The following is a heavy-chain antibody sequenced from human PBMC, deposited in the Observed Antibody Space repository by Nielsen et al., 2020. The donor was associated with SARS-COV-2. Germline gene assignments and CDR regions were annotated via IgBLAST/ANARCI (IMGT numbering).Heavy chain of an antibody. Sequence: GGSLRLSCAASGFTFSDYYMSWIRQAPGKGLEWVSYISSSSSYTNYADSVKGRFTISRDNAKNSLYLQMNSLRAEDTAVYYCARDLVVVTALRYGMDVWGQGTTVTVSS. D-gene: IGHD2-21*02. CDR2: ISSSSSYT. CDR1: GFTFSDYY. J-gene: IGHJ6*02. CDR3: ARDLVVVTALRYGMDV. V-gene: IGHV3-11*06.